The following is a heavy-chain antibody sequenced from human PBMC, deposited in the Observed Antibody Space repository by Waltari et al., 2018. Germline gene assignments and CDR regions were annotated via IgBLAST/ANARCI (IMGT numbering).Heavy chain of an antibody. CDR3: ARLVVPQLPAAKHRGGSFFDL. D-gene: IGHD2-2*01. CDR1: GYDFDTYW. V-gene: IGHV5-51*03. Sequence: EERLMQSGPQVRRPGEALQISCRGSGYDFDTYWIAWVRQKPWKGLEWMGFVYPPDPDAIYNPPVQGLVTISADTSLTSALLQWNGLRDTDTATYYCARLVVPQLPAAKHRGGSFFDLWGQGTLVTVSS. J-gene: IGHJ4*02. CDR2: VYPPDPDA.